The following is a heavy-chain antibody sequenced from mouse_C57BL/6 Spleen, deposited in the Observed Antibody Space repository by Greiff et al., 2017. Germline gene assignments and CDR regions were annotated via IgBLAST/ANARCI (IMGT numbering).Heavy chain of an antibody. CDR2: IRLKSDNYAT. Sequence: EVQLVESGGGLVQPGGSMKLSCVASGFTFSNYWMNWVRQSPEKGLEWVAQIRLKSDNYATHYAESVKGRFTISRDDSKSSVYLQMNNLRAEATGIYYCTGPLWGTYWGQGTLVTVSA. CDR1: GFTFSNYW. D-gene: IGHD4-1*01. J-gene: IGHJ3*01. V-gene: IGHV6-3*01. CDR3: TGPLWGTY.